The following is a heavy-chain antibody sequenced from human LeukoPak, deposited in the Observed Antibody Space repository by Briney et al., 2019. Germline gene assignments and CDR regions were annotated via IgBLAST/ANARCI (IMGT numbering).Heavy chain of an antibody. Sequence: PSETLSLTCTVSGGSISSYYWTWIRQPAGKGLEWIGRIHTTGGTRYNPSLKSRISMSVDASKNQFSLKLSSVTAADTAVYYCARGGLRYFDWLSAPRRYYYYGMDVWGQGTTVTVSS. CDR3: ARGGLRYFDWLSAPRRYYYYGMDV. J-gene: IGHJ6*02. CDR1: GGSISSYY. D-gene: IGHD3-9*01. CDR2: IHTTGGT. V-gene: IGHV4-4*07.